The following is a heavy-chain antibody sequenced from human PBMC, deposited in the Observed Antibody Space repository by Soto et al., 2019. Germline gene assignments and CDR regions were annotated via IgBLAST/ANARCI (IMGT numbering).Heavy chain of an antibody. CDR3: ARRGGDCISTSCYLDY. CDR2: IYYSGST. J-gene: IGHJ4*01. Sequence: QVQLQESGPGLVKPSQTLSLTCTVSGGSISSGGYYWSWIRQHPGKGLEWIGYIYYSGSTYYNPSLKSRVTISVDTSKNQFSLKLSSVTAADTAVYHCARRGGDCISTSCYLDYWGHGTLVTVSS. V-gene: IGHV4-31*03. D-gene: IGHD2-2*01. CDR1: GGSISSGGYY.